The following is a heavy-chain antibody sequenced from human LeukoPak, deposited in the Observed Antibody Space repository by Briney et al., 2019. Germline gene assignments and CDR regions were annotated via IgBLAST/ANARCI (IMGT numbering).Heavy chain of an antibody. D-gene: IGHD1-14*01. J-gene: IGHJ4*02. CDR2: IYYSGST. V-gene: IGHV4-39*01. CDR1: GASLSSSRYY. CDR3: ARHGTISSESYFDY. Sequence: SETLSLTCTVSGASLSSSRYYWGWIRQPPGKGLEWIGSIYYSGSTYYNPSLKSRVTISVDTSKNQVSLRLSSVTAADTAVYYCARHGTISSESYFDYWGQGALVTVSS.